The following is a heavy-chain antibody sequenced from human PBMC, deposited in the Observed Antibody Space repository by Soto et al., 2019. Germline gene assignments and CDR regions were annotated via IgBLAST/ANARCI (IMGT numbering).Heavy chain of an antibody. CDR3: AKPENYYGYVYPFDP. Sequence: PEGSLRLSCAAPGFTFSSYSMHWVRQAPGKGLEWVAVISYDGSNKYYADSVKGRFTISRDNSKNTQYLQMNSLRAEDTAVYYCAKPENYYGYVYPFDPWGQGTLVTVSS. D-gene: IGHD3-10*01. CDR1: GFTFSSYS. J-gene: IGHJ5*02. V-gene: IGHV3-30*18. CDR2: ISYDGSNK.